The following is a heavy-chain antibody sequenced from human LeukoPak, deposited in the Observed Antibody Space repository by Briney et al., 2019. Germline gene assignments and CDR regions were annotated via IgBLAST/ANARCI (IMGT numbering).Heavy chain of an antibody. J-gene: IGHJ4*02. V-gene: IGHV3-21*01. CDR1: GFTFSSYS. CDR3: ARVSSSGSDPFDY. D-gene: IGHD6-19*01. CDR2: ISSSSSYI. Sequence: GGSLRLSCAASGFTFSSYSMNWVRQAPGKGLEWVSSISSSSSYIYYADSVKGRFTISRDNAKNSLYLQMNSLRAEDTAVYYCARVSSSGSDPFDYWGQGTLVTVSS.